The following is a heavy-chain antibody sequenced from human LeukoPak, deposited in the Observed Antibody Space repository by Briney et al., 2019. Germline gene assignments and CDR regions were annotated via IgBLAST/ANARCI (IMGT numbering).Heavy chain of an antibody. CDR2: INHSGST. D-gene: IGHD3-10*01. J-gene: IGHJ6*04. V-gene: IGHV4-34*01. CDR3: ASAVRGSYYYYGMDV. Sequence: SETLSLTCAVYGGSFSGYYWSWIRQPPGKGLEWIGEINHSGSTNYNPSLKSRVTISVDTSKNQFSLKLSSVTAADTAVYYCASAVRGSYYYYGMDVWGKGTTVTVSS. CDR1: GGSFSGYY.